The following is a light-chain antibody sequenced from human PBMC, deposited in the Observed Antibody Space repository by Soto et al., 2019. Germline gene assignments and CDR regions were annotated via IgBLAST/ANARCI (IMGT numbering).Light chain of an antibody. CDR3: QQYKSYPWT. Sequence: IVLPQSPGTLSLSPGYSSTISCRSTQTVFSNYIGWYQQKPGQAPRRRIVGASIRATGIPDRCSGSGSGTDFTLTISGLEPEDVATYYGQQYKSYPWTFGQGTKVDIK. V-gene: IGKV3-20*01. CDR1: QTVFSNY. CDR2: GAS. J-gene: IGKJ1*01.